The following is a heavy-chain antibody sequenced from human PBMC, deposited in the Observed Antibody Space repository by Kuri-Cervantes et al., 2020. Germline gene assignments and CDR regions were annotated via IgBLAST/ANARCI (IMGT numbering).Heavy chain of an antibody. D-gene: IGHD1-26*01. CDR3: AKDFWATTTEID. V-gene: IGHV3-30-3*01. CDR2: ISYDGNNE. CDR1: GFTFDSYT. Sequence: GESLKISCAASGFTFDSYTMHWFRQAPGKGLEWVAVISYDGNNEKYADSMRGRFTISRDNSKSRLYLQMNTLRPEDTALYFCAKDFWATTTEIDWGHGTLVTVSS. J-gene: IGHJ4*01.